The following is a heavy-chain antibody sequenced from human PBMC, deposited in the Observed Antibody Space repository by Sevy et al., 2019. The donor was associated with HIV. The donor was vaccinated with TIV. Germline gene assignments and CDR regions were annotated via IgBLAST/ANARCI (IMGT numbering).Heavy chain of an antibody. V-gene: IGHV3-30-3*01. D-gene: IGHD3-22*01. J-gene: IGHJ4*02. CDR3: ARGSSGYSEYFDY. CDR2: ISYDGGSK. Sequence: GGSLRLSCAASGFTFSSYAMHWVRQAPGKGLEWVAVISYDGGSKYYADSVKGRFTISRDNSKNTLYLQMNSLRAEDTAVYYCARGSSGYSEYFDYWGQGTLVTVSS. CDR1: GFTFSSYA.